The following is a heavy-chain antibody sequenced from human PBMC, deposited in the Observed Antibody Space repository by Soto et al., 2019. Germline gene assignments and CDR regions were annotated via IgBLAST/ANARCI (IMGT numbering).Heavy chain of an antibody. CDR3: AGGRLTYYYDSSGYSFDP. V-gene: IGHV3-30-3*01. CDR2: ISYDGSNK. D-gene: IGHD3-22*01. Sequence: PGGSLRLSCAASGFTFSSYAMHWVRQAPGKGLEWVAVISYDGSNKYYADSVKGRFTISRDNSKNTLYLQMNSLRAEDTAVYYCAGGRLTYYYDSSGYSFDPWGQGTLVTVSS. J-gene: IGHJ5*02. CDR1: GFTFSSYA.